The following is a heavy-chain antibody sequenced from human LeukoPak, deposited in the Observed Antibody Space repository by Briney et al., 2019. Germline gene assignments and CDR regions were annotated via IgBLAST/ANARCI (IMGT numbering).Heavy chain of an antibody. D-gene: IGHD2-15*01. J-gene: IGHJ3*02. CDR2: IKEDGREK. Sequence: GGSLRLSCGASGFTFSSYWMSWVRQAPGKGMEWVANIKEDGREKYYVDSVKGRFTISRDNAKNSLYLQMNSLRAEDTAVYYCARDVHCSGGSCYPDAFDIWGQGTMVTVSS. CDR1: GFTFSSYW. CDR3: ARDVHCSGGSCYPDAFDI. V-gene: IGHV3-7*01.